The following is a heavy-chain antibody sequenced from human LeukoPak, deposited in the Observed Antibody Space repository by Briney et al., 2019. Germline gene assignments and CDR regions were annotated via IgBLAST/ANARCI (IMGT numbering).Heavy chain of an antibody. Sequence: ASVKVSCKASGYTFTSYGISWVRQAPGQGLEWMGWINPNSGGTNYAQKFQGRVTMTRDTSISTAYMELSRLRSDDTAVYYCARDLSYGGNSPPYFQHWGQGTLVTVSS. CDR2: INPNSGGT. V-gene: IGHV1-2*02. CDR3: ARDLSYGGNSPPYFQH. CDR1: GYTFTSYG. D-gene: IGHD4-23*01. J-gene: IGHJ1*01.